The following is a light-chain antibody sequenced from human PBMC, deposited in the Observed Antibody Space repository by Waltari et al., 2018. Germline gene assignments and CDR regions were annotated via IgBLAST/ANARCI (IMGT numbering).Light chain of an antibody. Sequence: DILLTQSPSSLSASVGDRVTITCRASLLISNYLNWYHQKPGKAPEVLIYAASSLQSGVPSRFSGDWSGAEFTLTITDVQLDDFGTYFCQQRYATHEMTFGQGTRLEIK. CDR3: QQRYATHEMT. CDR1: LLISNY. J-gene: IGKJ5*01. V-gene: IGKV1-39*01. CDR2: AAS.